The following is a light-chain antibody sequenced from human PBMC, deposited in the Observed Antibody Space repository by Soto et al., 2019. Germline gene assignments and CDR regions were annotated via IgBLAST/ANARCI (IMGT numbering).Light chain of an antibody. CDR3: HQYASLPRT. V-gene: IGKV3-20*01. CDR2: GAS. CDR1: QTVTNNY. J-gene: IGKJ1*01. Sequence: EIVLTQSPGTLSLSPGERATLSCRASQTVTNNYLAWYQQKPGQAPRLLIYGASSRATGIPDRFSGSGSGTDFTLTVSRLEPEDFAVYYCHQYASLPRTFGQGTKVDIK.